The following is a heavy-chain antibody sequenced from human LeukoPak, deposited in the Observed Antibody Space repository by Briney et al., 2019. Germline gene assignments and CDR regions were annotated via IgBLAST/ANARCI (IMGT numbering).Heavy chain of an antibody. CDR1: GFTFSSSA. Sequence: AGGSLRLSCAASGFTFSSSAMHWVRQAPDKGLEWVAVISYDGSNKYYADSVKGRFTISRDNSKNTLYLQMYSLRADDTAVYYCARDRDSSGWYEGFDYWGQGTLVTVSS. CDR3: ARDRDSSGWYEGFDY. CDR2: ISYDGSNK. V-gene: IGHV3-30-3*01. D-gene: IGHD6-19*01. J-gene: IGHJ4*02.